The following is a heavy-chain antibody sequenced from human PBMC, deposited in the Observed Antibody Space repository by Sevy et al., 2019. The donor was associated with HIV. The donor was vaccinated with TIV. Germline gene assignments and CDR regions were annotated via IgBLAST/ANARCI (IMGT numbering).Heavy chain of an antibody. Sequence: GGSLGLSCAASGFTFSSYEMNWVRQAPGKGLEWVSYISSSGSTIYYADSVKGRFTISRDNAKNSLYLQMNSLRAEDTAVYYCARSSSSWYSPYFDYWGQGTLVTVSS. V-gene: IGHV3-48*03. CDR1: GFTFSSYE. CDR2: ISSSGSTI. CDR3: ARSSSSWYSPYFDY. D-gene: IGHD6-13*01. J-gene: IGHJ4*02.